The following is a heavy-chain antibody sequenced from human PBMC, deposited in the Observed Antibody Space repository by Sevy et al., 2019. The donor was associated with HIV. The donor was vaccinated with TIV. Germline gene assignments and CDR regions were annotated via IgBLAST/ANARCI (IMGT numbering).Heavy chain of an antibody. D-gene: IGHD2-21*02. Sequence: GGSLRLSCAASGFTFSSYAMHWVRQAPGKGLEWVAVISYDGSNKYYADSVKGRFTMSRDNSKNTLYLQMNSLRAEDTAVYYCARGRHIVVVTANWYFDLWGRGTLVTVSS. CDR1: GFTFSSYA. V-gene: IGHV3-30-3*01. J-gene: IGHJ2*01. CDR3: ARGRHIVVVTANWYFDL. CDR2: ISYDGSNK.